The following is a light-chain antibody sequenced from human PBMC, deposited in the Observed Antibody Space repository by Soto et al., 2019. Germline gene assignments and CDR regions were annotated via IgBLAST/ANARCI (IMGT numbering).Light chain of an antibody. CDR1: QNVSSSY. Sequence: IVLTQSPGTLSLSPWERGTLSCSASQNVSSSYLAWYQQKPGQAPRLLIYGASSRATGIPDRFSGSGSGTDFTLTISRLEPEDFAVYYCQQYGSSVFNFGPGTKWIS. CDR2: GAS. J-gene: IGKJ3*01. V-gene: IGKV3-20*01. CDR3: QQYGSSVFN.